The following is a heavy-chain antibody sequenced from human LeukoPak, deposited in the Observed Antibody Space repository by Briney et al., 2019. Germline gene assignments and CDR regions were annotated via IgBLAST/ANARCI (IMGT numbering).Heavy chain of an antibody. V-gene: IGHV4-59*08. CDR1: GGSISSYY. CDR2: IYYSGST. J-gene: IGHJ4*02. CDR3: ARGIISSMIVVVTLYYFDY. D-gene: IGHD3-22*01. Sequence: PSETLSLTCTVSGGSISSYYWSWIRQPPGKGLEWIGYIYYSGSTNYNPSLKSRVTISVDTSKNQFSLKLSSVTAADTAVYYCARGIISSMIVVVTLYYFDYWGQGTLVTVSS.